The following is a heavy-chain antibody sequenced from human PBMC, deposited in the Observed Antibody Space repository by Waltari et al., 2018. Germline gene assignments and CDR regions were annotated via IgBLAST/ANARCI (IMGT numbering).Heavy chain of an antibody. Sequence: EVQLVEFGGRLVQPGGSLIVTCAASGFTLRCSWMYWVRQAPGKGLAWVSRINSDESSTSYADSVKGRFTISRDNAKNTLYLQMNSLRAEDTAVYYCARSRDRGPSGPGYWGQGTLVTVSS. D-gene: IGHD3-10*01. J-gene: IGHJ4*02. CDR1: GFTLRCSW. CDR2: INSDESST. V-gene: IGHV3-74*01. CDR3: ARSRDRGPSGPGY.